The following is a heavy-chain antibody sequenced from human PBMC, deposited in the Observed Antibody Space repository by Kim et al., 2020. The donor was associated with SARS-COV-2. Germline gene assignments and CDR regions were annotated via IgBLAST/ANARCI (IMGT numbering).Heavy chain of an antibody. V-gene: IGHV4-39*01. D-gene: IGHD3-3*01. CDR2: IYYSGST. Sequence: SETLSLTCTVSGGSISSSSYYWGWIRQPPGKGLEWIGSIYYSGSTYYNPSLKSRVTISVDTSKNQFSLKLSSVTAADTAVYYCARLSFTFRGYYTFDYWGQGTLVTVSS. CDR3: ARLSFTFRGYYTFDY. CDR1: GGSISSSSYY. J-gene: IGHJ4*02.